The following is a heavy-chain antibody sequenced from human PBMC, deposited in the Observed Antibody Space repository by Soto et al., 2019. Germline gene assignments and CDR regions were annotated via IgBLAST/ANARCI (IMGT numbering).Heavy chain of an antibody. D-gene: IGHD1-26*01. Sequence: QVQLQESGPGLVKPSETLSLTCTVSGGSISSYYWSWIRQPPGKGLEWIGYIYYSGSTNYNPSLRGRLTIPLATSKNQFSLKLSSVTAGDTAFYYCERTAMPQKGGTYSLSFFDYGGQEPLVTVSS. CDR3: ERTAMPQKGGTYSLSFFDY. V-gene: IGHV4-59*01. J-gene: IGHJ4*02. CDR2: IYYSGST. CDR1: GGSISSYY.